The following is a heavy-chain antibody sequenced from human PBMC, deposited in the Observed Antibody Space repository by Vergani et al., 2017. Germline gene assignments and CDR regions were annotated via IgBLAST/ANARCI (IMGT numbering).Heavy chain of an antibody. CDR2: ISYDGSNK. J-gene: IGHJ4*02. CDR1: GFTFSSYA. CDR3: AKDQFTMVREVPPFDY. D-gene: IGHD3-10*01. Sequence: QVQLVESGGGVVQPGRSLRLSCAASGFTFSSYAMHWVRQAPGKGLEWVAVISYDGSNKYYADSVKGRFTISRDNSKNTLYLQMNSLRAEDTAVYYCAKDQFTMVREVPPFDYWGQGTLVTVSS. V-gene: IGHV3-30-3*01.